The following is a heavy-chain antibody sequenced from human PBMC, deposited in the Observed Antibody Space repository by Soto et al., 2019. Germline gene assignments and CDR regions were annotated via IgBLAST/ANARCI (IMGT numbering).Heavy chain of an antibody. Sequence: GGSLRLSCAASGFTFSSYAVSWVRQAPGKGLEWVSAISGSGGTTYYADSVKGRFTISRDNSKNTLYLQMNSLRAEDTAVYYCAKDLRQGTGDVLDYWGQGTLVTVSS. CDR2: ISGSGGTT. D-gene: IGHD3-16*01. CDR1: GFTFSSYA. J-gene: IGHJ4*02. V-gene: IGHV3-23*01. CDR3: AKDLRQGTGDVLDY.